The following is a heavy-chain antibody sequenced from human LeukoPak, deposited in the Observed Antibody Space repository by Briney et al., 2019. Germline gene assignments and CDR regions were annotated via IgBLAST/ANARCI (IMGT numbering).Heavy chain of an antibody. CDR1: GLIVSSNY. Sequence: GGSLRLSCAASGLIVSSNYMNWVRQAPGKGLEWVSIIYSGGSTHYADSVKGRFTVSRDNSKNTLYLQMNSLRAEDTAVYYCARDQEGRSCSGGTCYLGWSLDLWGRGTLVTVSS. V-gene: IGHV3-53*01. D-gene: IGHD2-15*01. J-gene: IGHJ2*01. CDR3: ARDQEGRSCSGGTCYLGWSLDL. CDR2: IYSGGST.